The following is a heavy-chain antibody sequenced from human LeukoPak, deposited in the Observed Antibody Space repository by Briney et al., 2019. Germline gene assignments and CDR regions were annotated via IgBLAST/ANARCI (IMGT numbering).Heavy chain of an antibody. J-gene: IGHJ6*02. D-gene: IGHD2-15*01. CDR3: ASEYCSGGSCYSVFYYYGMDV. V-gene: IGHV1-69*04. CDR2: IIPILGIA. Sequence: SVKVSCKASGGTFSSYAISWVRQAPGQGLEWMGRIIPILGIANYAQKFQGRVTITADKSTSTAYMELSSLGSEDTAVYYCASEYCSGGSCYSVFYYYGMDVWGQGTTVTVSS. CDR1: GGTFSSYA.